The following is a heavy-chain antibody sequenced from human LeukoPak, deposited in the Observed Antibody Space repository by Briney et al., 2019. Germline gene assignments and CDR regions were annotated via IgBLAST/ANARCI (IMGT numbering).Heavy chain of an antibody. D-gene: IGHD3-22*01. V-gene: IGHV4-59*01. CDR2: IYYSGST. J-gene: IGHJ4*02. Sequence: SETLSLTCTVSGGSISSYYWSWIRQPPGKGLEWIGYIYYSGSTNYNPSLKSRVTISVDTSKNQFSLKLSSVTAADTAVYYCARSGDYYDSSGYYSSSFDYWGQGTLVTVSS. CDR1: GGSISSYY. CDR3: ARSGDYYDSSGYYSSSFDY.